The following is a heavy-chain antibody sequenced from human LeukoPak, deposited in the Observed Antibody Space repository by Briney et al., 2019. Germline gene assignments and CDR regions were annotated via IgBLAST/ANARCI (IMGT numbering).Heavy chain of an antibody. Sequence: GGSLRLSCAASGFTFSSYGMHWVRQAPGKGLEWVAVISYDGSNKYYADSVKGRFTISRDNSKNTLYLQMNSLRAEDTAVYYCAVAGGYSYGFDYWGQGTLVTVSS. CDR1: GFTFSSYG. J-gene: IGHJ4*02. V-gene: IGHV3-30*03. D-gene: IGHD5-18*01. CDR3: AVAGGYSYGFDY. CDR2: ISYDGSNK.